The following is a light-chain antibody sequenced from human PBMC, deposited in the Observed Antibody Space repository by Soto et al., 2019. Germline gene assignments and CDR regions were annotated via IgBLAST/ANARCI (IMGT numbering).Light chain of an antibody. Sequence: EFVLTQSPGTLSVSPWEGATLSCRASQSVSSDLAWYQQKPGQAPRLLIYDASKRAAGIPARFSGSASGTDFTLTISSLEPGDFAVYYCQQRSDWPPELTFGGGTKVDIK. V-gene: IGKV3-11*01. J-gene: IGKJ4*01. CDR3: QQRSDWPPELT. CDR1: QSVSSD. CDR2: DAS.